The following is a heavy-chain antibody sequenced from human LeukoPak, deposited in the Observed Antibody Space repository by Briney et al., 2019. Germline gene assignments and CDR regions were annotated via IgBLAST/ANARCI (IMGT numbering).Heavy chain of an antibody. CDR2: ISSSGSTI. D-gene: IGHD3-22*01. J-gene: IGHJ3*02. CDR1: GFIFDTYV. CDR3: ARVYYYDSSGYYYSVAKDDAFDI. V-gene: IGHV3-48*03. Sequence: PGGSLRLSCAASGFIFDTYVMNWVRQAPGKGLEWVSYISSSGSTIYYADSVKGRFTISRGNAKNSLYLQMNSLRAEDTAVYYCARVYYYDSSGYYYSVAKDDAFDIWGQGTMVTVSS.